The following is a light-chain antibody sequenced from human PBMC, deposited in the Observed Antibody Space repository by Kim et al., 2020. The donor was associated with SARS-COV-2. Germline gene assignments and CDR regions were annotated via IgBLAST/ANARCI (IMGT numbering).Light chain of an antibody. CDR2: GAS. V-gene: IGKV3-20*01. Sequence: SPGETAPPSCTAHQSGSSSYLAWYQQTPGQPPSLLICGASSRATGIPDRFSGSWSGTDFTPTISILEPEDFAVYYCQQYSSSPQTFGQGTKVDIK. J-gene: IGKJ1*01. CDR3: QQYSSSPQT. CDR1: QSGSSSY.